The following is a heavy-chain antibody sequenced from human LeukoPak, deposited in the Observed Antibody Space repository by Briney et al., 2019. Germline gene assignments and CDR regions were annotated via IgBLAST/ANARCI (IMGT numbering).Heavy chain of an antibody. CDR1: GYTLSSYY. J-gene: IGHJ3*02. D-gene: IGHD5-18*01. Sequence: ASVKVSCRASGYTLSSYYMHWVRQAPGQGLEWLGIINPSDGGTSYAQKFQGRVTMTRDTSTSTVYMELSSLRSEDTAVYYCARSEVATANGAFDIWGQGTMVTVSS. CDR2: INPSDGGT. V-gene: IGHV1-46*01. CDR3: ARSEVATANGAFDI.